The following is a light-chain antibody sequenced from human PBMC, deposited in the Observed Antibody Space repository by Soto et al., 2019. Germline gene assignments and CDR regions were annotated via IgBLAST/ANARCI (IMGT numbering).Light chain of an antibody. V-gene: IGKV3-15*01. CDR1: QSVSSN. CDR3: QQYNSWPPRLT. Sequence: EIVMTQSPATLSVSPGERATLSCRASQSVSSNLAWYQQKPGQAPRLLIYGASTRATGIPARFSGSGSGTEFTLTISSLQSEDFAVYYCQQYNSWPPRLTFGGGNKVEIK. CDR2: GAS. J-gene: IGKJ4*01.